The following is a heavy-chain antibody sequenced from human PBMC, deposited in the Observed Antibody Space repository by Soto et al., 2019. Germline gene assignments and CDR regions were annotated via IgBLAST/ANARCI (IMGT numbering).Heavy chain of an antibody. CDR1: GGTFSSYA. V-gene: IGHV1-69*06. Sequence: GASVKVSCKASGGTFSSYAISWVRQAPGQGLEWMGGIIPIFGTANYAQKFQGRVTITADKSRSTAYMELSSLRYEDTAVYYCARCGCSSTSCYIFAYWGQGTLVTVSS. J-gene: IGHJ4*02. CDR2: IIPIFGTA. D-gene: IGHD2-2*02. CDR3: ARCGCSSTSCYIFAY.